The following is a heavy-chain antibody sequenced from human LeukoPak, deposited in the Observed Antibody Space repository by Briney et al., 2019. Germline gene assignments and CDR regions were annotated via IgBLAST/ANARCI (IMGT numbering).Heavy chain of an antibody. V-gene: IGHV3-7*01. CDR1: GFTFSTYW. Sequence: GGSLRLSCAVSGFTFSTYWMSWVRQDPGKGLEWVANIKQDGSEKYYVDSVKGRFTISRDNAKNSLYLQMNSLRVEDTAVYYCARGSLSSGSYLNYWGQGTLFTVSS. J-gene: IGHJ4*02. D-gene: IGHD1-26*01. CDR2: IKQDGSEK. CDR3: ARGSLSSGSYLNY.